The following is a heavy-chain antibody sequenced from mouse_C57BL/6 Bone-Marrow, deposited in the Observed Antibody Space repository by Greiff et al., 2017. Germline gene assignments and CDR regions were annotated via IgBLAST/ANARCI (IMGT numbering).Heavy chain of an antibody. J-gene: IGHJ2*01. CDR3: ASTVVASH. Sequence: QVQLQQSGPELVKPGASVKISCKASGYAFSSSWMNWVKQRPGKGLEWIGRIYPGDGDTNYNGKFKGKATLTADKSSSTAYRQLSSLTSEDSAVYFCASTVVASHWGQGTTLTVSS. V-gene: IGHV1-82*01. CDR2: IYPGDGDT. CDR1: GYAFSSSW. D-gene: IGHD1-1*01.